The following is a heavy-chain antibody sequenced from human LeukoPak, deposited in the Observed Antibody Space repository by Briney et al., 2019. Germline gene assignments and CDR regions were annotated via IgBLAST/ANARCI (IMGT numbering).Heavy chain of an antibody. V-gene: IGHV3-23*01. Sequence: GGSLRLSCAASGFTFSSYAMSWVRQAPGKGLEWVSAISGGGGSPYYADSVKGRFTISRDNSKNTLYLQMNSLRAGDTAVYYCANDRIAAAGIIYWGQGTLVTVSS. CDR2: ISGGGGSP. J-gene: IGHJ4*02. D-gene: IGHD6-13*01. CDR3: ANDRIAAAGIIY. CDR1: GFTFSSYA.